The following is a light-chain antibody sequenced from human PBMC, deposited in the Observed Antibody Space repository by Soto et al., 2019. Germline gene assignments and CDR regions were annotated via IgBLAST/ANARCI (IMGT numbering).Light chain of an antibody. CDR1: SSDVGGYNY. CDR3: SSYTSSSTPYV. V-gene: IGLV2-14*01. CDR2: DVN. Sequence: QSVLTQPASVSGSPGQSITISCTGTSSDVGGYNYVSWYQQHPGKAPKLMVYDVNNRPSGVSNRFSGSKSDNTASLTISGLQAEDEADYYCSSYTSSSTPYVFGTGTKVTVL. J-gene: IGLJ1*01.